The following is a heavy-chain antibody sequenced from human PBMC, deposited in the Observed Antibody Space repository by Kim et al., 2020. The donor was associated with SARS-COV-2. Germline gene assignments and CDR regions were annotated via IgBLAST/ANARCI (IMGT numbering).Heavy chain of an antibody. Sequence: SETLSLTCAVSGGSISSSNWWSWVRQPPGKGLEWIGEIYHSGSTNYNPSLKSRVTISVDKSKNQFSLKLSSVTAADTAVYYCAKQRIAVALVGSAFDIWGQGTMVTVSS. CDR3: AKQRIAVALVGSAFDI. V-gene: IGHV4-4*02. D-gene: IGHD6-19*01. CDR1: GGSISSSNW. CDR2: IYHSGST. J-gene: IGHJ3*02.